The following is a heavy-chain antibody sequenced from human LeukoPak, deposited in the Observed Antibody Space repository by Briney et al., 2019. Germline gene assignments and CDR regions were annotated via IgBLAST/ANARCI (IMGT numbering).Heavy chain of an antibody. V-gene: IGHV3-21*01. J-gene: IGHJ3*02. D-gene: IGHD1-7*01. Sequence: PGGSLRLSCTVSGFSFSSPGMNWVRQAPGKGLEWVSSINGESTFKVYADSVKGRFTISRDNAKNLLYLQMDSLRAEDTAVYYCAKYQTGTWTSYDSSDIWGRGTLVTVSS. CDR1: GFSFSSPG. CDR3: AKYQTGTWTSYDSSDI. CDR2: INGESTFK.